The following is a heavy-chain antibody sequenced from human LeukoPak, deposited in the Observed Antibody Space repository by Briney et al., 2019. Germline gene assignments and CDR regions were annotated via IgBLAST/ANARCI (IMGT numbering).Heavy chain of an antibody. V-gene: IGHV5-51*01. CDR3: ARQGPESWDGMDV. CDR1: GYSFTSYR. CDR2: IYPGDSDT. D-gene: IGHD1-26*01. Sequence: GESLKISCKGSGYSFTSYRIGWVRQMPGKGLEWMGIIYPGDSDTRYSPSFQGQVTISADKSISTAYLQWSSLKASDTAMYYCARQGPESWDGMDVWGQGTTVTVSS. J-gene: IGHJ6*02.